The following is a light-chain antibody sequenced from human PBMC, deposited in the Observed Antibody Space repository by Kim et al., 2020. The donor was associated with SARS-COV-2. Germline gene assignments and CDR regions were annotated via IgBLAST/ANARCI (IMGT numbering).Light chain of an antibody. J-gene: IGKJ2*01. CDR3: QQYNNWPPEYT. CDR2: CAS. Sequence: EIVMTQSPATLSVSPGERATLSCRASQSVGSNLAWYQQKPGQAPRLLIYCASTRATGIPARFSGSGSGTEFTLTISSLQSEDFAVYYCQQYNNWPPEYTFGQGTKLEI. V-gene: IGKV3-15*01. CDR1: QSVGSN.